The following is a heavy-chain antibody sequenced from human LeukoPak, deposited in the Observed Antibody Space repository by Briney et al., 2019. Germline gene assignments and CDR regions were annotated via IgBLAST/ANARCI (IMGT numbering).Heavy chain of an antibody. J-gene: IGHJ6*02. CDR3: ARDELAANYYYYGMDV. D-gene: IGHD6-13*01. CDR1: GFTVSSNY. V-gene: IGHV3-53*01. CDR2: IYSGGST. Sequence: GGSLRLSCAASGFTVSSNYMSWVRQAPGRGLEWVSVIYSGGSTYYADSVKGRFTISRDNSKNTLYLQLNSLRAEDTAVYYCARDELAANYYYYGMDVWGQGTTVTVSS.